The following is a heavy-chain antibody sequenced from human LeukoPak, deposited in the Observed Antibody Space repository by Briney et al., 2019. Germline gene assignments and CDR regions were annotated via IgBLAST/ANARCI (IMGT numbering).Heavy chain of an antibody. CDR3: AKGYYDSSGYYYGDAFAI. D-gene: IGHD3-22*01. CDR1: GFTFSSYA. CDR2: ISGSGGST. Sequence: PGGSLRLSCAASGFTFSSYAMNWVRQAPGKGLEWVSVISGSGGSTYYADSVKGRFTISRDNSKNTLYLQMSSLRAEDTAVYYCAKGYYDSSGYYYGDAFAIWGQGTVVTVSS. V-gene: IGHV3-23*01. J-gene: IGHJ3*02.